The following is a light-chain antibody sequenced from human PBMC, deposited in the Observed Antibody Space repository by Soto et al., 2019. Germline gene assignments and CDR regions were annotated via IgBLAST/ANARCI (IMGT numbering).Light chain of an antibody. V-gene: IGLV2-14*01. CDR1: SSDVGGYDH. CDR2: EVT. J-gene: IGLJ3*02. CDR3: TSYTSSSTLV. Sequence: QSVLSQPASVSGSPGQSITISCTGTSSDVGGYDHVSWYQHHPGKAPKLMIYEVTNRPSGVSSRFSGSKSGNTASLTISGLQPEDEADYYCTSYTSSSTLVFGGGTKLTVL.